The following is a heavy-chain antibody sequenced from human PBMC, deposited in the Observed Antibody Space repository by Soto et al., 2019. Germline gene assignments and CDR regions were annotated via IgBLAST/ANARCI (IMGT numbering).Heavy chain of an antibody. J-gene: IGHJ4*02. D-gene: IGHD3-22*01. Sequence: GGSLRLSCAASGFTFSSYAMHWVRQAPGKGLEWVAVISYDGSNKYYADSVKGRFTISRDNSKNTLYLQMNSLRAEDTAVYYCARDNMEGSGYYHGYYFDYWGQGTLVTVSS. CDR3: ARDNMEGSGYYHGYYFDY. CDR2: ISYDGSNK. CDR1: GFTFSSYA. V-gene: IGHV3-30-3*01.